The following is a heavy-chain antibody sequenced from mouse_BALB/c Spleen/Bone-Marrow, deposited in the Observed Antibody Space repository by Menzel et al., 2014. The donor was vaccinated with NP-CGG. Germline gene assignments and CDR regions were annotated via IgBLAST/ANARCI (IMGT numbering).Heavy chain of an antibody. CDR2: ISDGGSYT. Sequence: EVMLVESGGGLVKPGGSLKISCAASGFTFSDYYMYWVRQTPEKRLEWVATISDGGSYTYHPDSVKGRFTISRDNAKNNLYLQMSSLKSEDTAMYYCARVLRPHYYAMDYWGQGTSVTVSS. CDR1: GFTFSDYY. CDR3: ARVLRPHYYAMDY. V-gene: IGHV5-4*02. D-gene: IGHD1-2*01. J-gene: IGHJ4*01.